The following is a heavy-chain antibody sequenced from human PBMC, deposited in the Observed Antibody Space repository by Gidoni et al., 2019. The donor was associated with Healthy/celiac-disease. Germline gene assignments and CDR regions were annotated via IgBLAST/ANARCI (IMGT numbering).Heavy chain of an antibody. Sequence: VTLKESGPVLVEPTETLTLTCTGAGFSLSTARMGVSWIRQTPGKALEWLAHIFSNDENSYSTSLKSRLTISKDTSKSQVVLTMTNMDPVDTATYYCARGTWEYYDSSGYYYFDYWGQGTLVTVSS. CDR3: ARGTWEYYDSSGYYYFDY. J-gene: IGHJ4*02. CDR2: IFSNDEN. D-gene: IGHD3-22*01. V-gene: IGHV2-26*01. CDR1: GFSLSTARMG.